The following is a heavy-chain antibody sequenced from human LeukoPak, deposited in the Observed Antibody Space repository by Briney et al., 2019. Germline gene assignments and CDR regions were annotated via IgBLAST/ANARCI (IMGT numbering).Heavy chain of an antibody. D-gene: IGHD2-2*01. CDR3: TRRRACGSASCPGYFDY. J-gene: IGHJ4*02. V-gene: IGHV3-49*03. CDR1: GFTFGDYA. Sequence: GRSLRLSCTASGFTFGDYAMSWLRRAPGKGLEWVGFIRSRDYGGTTEYAASVRGRFAISRDDSNSIAYLQMNSLKTEDTAVYYCTRRRACGSASCPGYFDYWGQGTLVTVSS. CDR2: IRSRDYGGTT.